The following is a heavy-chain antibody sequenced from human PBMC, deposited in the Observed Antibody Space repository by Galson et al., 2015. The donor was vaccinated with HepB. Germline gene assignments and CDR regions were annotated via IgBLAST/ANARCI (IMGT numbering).Heavy chain of an antibody. D-gene: IGHD3-10*01. CDR2: ISGSGGST. CDR1: GFTFSSYA. J-gene: IGHJ4*02. CDR3: ASTPGGVRGVIMAGYFDY. Sequence: SLRLSCADSGFTFSSYAMSWVRQAPGKGLEWVPAISGSGGSTYYADSVKGRFTISRDNSKNTLYLQMNSLRAEDTAVYYCASTPGGVRGVIMAGYFDYWGQGTLVTVSS. V-gene: IGHV3-23*01.